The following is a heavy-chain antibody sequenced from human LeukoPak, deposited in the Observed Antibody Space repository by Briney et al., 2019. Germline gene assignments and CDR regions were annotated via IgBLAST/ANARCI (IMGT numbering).Heavy chain of an antibody. V-gene: IGHV4-30-4*01. D-gene: IGHD1-1*01. CDR3: ASSRNGGDYFDY. CDR2: IYYSGST. CDR1: GGSISSGDYY. Sequence: NPSETLSLTCTVSGGSISSGDYYCSWIRQPPGKGLEWIGYIYYSGSTYYNPSLKSRVTISVDTSKNQFSLKLSSVTAADTAVYYCASSRNGGDYFDYWGQGTLVTVSS. J-gene: IGHJ4*02.